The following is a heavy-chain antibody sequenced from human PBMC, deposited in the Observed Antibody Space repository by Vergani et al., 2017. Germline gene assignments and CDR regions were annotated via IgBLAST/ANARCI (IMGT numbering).Heavy chain of an antibody. Sequence: EVQLVESGGGLVKPGGSLRLSCAASGFTFSSYSMNWVRQAPGKGLEWVSAISGSGGSTYYADSVKGRFTISRDNSKNTLYLQMNSLRAEDTAVYYCAKTSLYYYDSSGYYNKYYFDYWGQGTLVTVSS. V-gene: IGHV3-23*04. CDR2: ISGSGGST. D-gene: IGHD3-22*01. J-gene: IGHJ4*02. CDR1: GFTFSSYS. CDR3: AKTSLYYYDSSGYYNKYYFDY.